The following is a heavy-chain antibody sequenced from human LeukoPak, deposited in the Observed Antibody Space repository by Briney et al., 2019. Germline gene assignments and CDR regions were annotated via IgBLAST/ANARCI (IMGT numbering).Heavy chain of an antibody. V-gene: IGHV4-39*01. CDR3: ARHLYDSSGYYYRTFDY. J-gene: IGHJ4*02. D-gene: IGHD3-22*01. CDR1: GGSISSSSYY. Sequence: PSETLSLTCTVSGGSISSSSYYWAWIRQPPGKGLEWTGSIYYSGNTYYNPSLKSRVTISVDTSKNQFSLKLSSVTAADTAVYYCARHLYDSSGYYYRTFDYWGQGTLVTVSS. CDR2: IYYSGNT.